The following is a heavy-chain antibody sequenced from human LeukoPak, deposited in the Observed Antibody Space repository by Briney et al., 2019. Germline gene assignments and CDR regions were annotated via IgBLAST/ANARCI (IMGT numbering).Heavy chain of an antibody. CDR2: MNPNTDNT. Sequence: ASVKVSCKASGYAFTSYDINWVRQAIGQGLEWMGWMNPNTDNTGYAQRFQGRVTMTWNTSINTAYMELSSLRFEDTAVYYCARDTSRGSYYYYGMDVWGQGTMVTVSS. D-gene: IGHD3-10*01. CDR3: ARDTSRGSYYYYGMDV. J-gene: IGHJ6*02. CDR1: GYAFTSYD. V-gene: IGHV1-8*01.